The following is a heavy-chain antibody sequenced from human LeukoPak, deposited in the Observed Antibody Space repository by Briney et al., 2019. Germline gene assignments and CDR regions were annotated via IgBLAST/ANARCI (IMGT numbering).Heavy chain of an antibody. CDR1: GGSISSSSYY. Sequence: SETLSLTCTVSGGSISSSSYYWGWIRQSPGKGLEWIGTFYYSGSTYYNPPLKSRVTISVDTPNNQLSLRLTSVTAADTAVYYCARDSNVTPTGNFDYWGQGTLVTVSS. V-gene: IGHV4-39*07. J-gene: IGHJ4*02. CDR2: FYYSGST. D-gene: IGHD4-23*01. CDR3: ARDSNVTPTGNFDY.